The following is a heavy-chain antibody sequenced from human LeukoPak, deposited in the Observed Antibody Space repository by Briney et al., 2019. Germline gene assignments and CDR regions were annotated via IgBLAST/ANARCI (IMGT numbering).Heavy chain of an antibody. V-gene: IGHV4-4*09. Sequence: SETLSLTCTVSGGSISSYYWSWIRQPPGKGLEWIGYIYTSGSTNYNPSLKSRVTISVDTSKNHFSLDLTSVTAADTAVYYCASGGWYRGYWGQGTLVTVSS. CDR3: ASGGWYRGY. CDR1: GGSISSYY. D-gene: IGHD2-15*01. CDR2: IYTSGST. J-gene: IGHJ4*02.